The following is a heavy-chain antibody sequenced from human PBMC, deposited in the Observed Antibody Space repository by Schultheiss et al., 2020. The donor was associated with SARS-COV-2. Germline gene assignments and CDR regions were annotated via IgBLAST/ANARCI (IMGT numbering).Heavy chain of an antibody. J-gene: IGHJ4*02. CDR1: GGSISSGGYY. CDR2: VNHSGST. Sequence: SETLSLTCTVSGGSISSGGYYWSWIRQHPGKGLEWIGEVNHSGSTYYNPSLKSRVTISVDTSKNQFSLKLSSVTAADTAVYYCARQSGATDSDYWGQGTLVTVSS. V-gene: IGHV4-31*03. D-gene: IGHD5-24*01. CDR3: ARQSGATDSDY.